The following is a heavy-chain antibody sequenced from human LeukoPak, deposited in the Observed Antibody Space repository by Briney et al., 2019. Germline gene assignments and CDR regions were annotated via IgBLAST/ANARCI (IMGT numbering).Heavy chain of an antibody. CDR1: GGSISGSY. J-gene: IGHJ4*02. CDR2: VYNSGST. V-gene: IGHV4-59*01. D-gene: IGHD1-26*01. CDR3: VRDRELYY. Sequence: SETLSLTCSVSGGSISGSYWMWIRQLPGKGLEWIGYVYNSGSTDYNPSLKSRVTISVDTSKNQFSLKVNSVTASDTAVYYCVRDRELYYWGQGILVTVSS.